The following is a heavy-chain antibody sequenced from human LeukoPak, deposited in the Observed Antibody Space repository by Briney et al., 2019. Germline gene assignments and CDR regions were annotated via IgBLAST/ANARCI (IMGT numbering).Heavy chain of an antibody. J-gene: IGHJ4*02. CDR2: IKQDGSEK. CDR3: ARARDGHNLRGSLDY. D-gene: IGHD5-24*01. CDR1: GFTFDDYG. V-gene: IGHV3-7*01. Sequence: PGGSLRLSCAASGFTFDDYGMSWVRQAPGKGLEWVANIKQDGSEKYYVDSVKGRFTISRDNAKNSLYLQMNSLRAEDTAVYYCARARDGHNLRGSLDYWGQGTLVTVSS.